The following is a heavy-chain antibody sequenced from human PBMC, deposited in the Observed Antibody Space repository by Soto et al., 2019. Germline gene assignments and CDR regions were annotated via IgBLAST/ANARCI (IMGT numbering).Heavy chain of an antibody. V-gene: IGHV4-59*01. Sequence: QVQLQESGPRLVKPSETLSLTCTVSGASIGASYWSWIRQSPGKGLEWMGYIFYSGSTNYSPSLNSRVSMTVDSSKNQVSLTLSSVTAADTAVYYCARVSPVTILDYCGHIMLVTVSS. D-gene: IGHD4-17*01. CDR3: ARVSPVTILDY. CDR2: IFYSGST. J-gene: IGHJ4*01. CDR1: GASIGASY.